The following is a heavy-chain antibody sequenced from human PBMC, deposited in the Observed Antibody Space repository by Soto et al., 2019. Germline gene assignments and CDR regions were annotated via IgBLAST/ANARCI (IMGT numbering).Heavy chain of an antibody. J-gene: IGHJ4*02. Sequence: GGSLRLSCAASGFTFSSYGMHWVRQAPGKGLEWVAVIWYDGSNKYYADSVKGRFTISRDNSKNTLYLQMNSLRAEDTAVYYCARCGYGGDLYFDYWGQGTLVTVSS. CDR1: GFTFSSYG. CDR2: IWYDGSNK. CDR3: ARCGYGGDLYFDY. V-gene: IGHV3-33*01. D-gene: IGHD5-12*01.